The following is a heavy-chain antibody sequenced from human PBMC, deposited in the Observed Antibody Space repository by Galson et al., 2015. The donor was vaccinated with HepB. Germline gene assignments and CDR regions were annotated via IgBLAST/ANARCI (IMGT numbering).Heavy chain of an antibody. V-gene: IGHV3-9*01. D-gene: IGHD4-17*01. CDR2: ISWNSGNI. Sequence: SLRLSCAASGFTFDDYAMHWVRQAPGKGLEWVSGISWNSGNIGYADSVKGRFTIPRDNAKKYLYLQMNSLRPEDTAFYYCAKGKFSTTMTTSPAFDYWGQGTLVTVSS. CDR1: GFTFDDYA. CDR3: AKGKFSTTMTTSPAFDY. J-gene: IGHJ4*02.